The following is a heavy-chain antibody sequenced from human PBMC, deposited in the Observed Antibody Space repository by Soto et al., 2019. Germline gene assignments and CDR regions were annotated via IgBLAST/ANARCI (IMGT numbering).Heavy chain of an antibody. CDR3: ARDLAAGNCDY. V-gene: IGHV1-3*01. D-gene: IGHD6-19*01. CDR2: INAGNGNT. CDR1: GYTFTSYA. Sequence: GASVKVSCKASGYTFTSYAMHWVRQAPGQRLEWMGWINAGNGNTKYSQKFQGRVTMTTDTSTSTAYMELRSLRSDDTAVYYCARDLAAGNCDYWGQGTLVTVSS. J-gene: IGHJ4*02.